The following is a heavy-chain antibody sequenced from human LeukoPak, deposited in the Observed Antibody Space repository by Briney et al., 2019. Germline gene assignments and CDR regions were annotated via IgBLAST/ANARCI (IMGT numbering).Heavy chain of an antibody. J-gene: IGHJ4*02. V-gene: IGHV3-23*01. Sequence: GGSLRLSCAASGFTFSSYAMSWVRQAPGKGLEWVSAIGGSGGSTYHGDSVKGRFTISRDNSKNTLYLLMNSLRAEDTAVYYCAKETLYYDSSGYYFKSTYFDYWGQGTLVTVSS. CDR2: IGGSGGST. CDR3: AKETLYYDSSGYYFKSTYFDY. D-gene: IGHD3-22*01. CDR1: GFTFSSYA.